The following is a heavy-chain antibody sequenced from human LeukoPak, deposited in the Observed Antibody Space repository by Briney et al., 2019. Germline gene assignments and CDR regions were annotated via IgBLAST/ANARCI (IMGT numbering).Heavy chain of an antibody. V-gene: IGHV3-11*04. CDR2: ISSSGSTI. J-gene: IGHJ4*02. Sequence: NPGGSLRLSCAASGFTFSDYYMSWIRQAPGKGLEWVSYISSSGSTIYYADSVKGRFTISRDNAKNSLSLQMNSLRAEDTAVYYCARVGYETVTTSRHFDYWGQGTLVTVSS. D-gene: IGHD4-11*01. CDR1: GFTFSDYY. CDR3: ARVGYETVTTSRHFDY.